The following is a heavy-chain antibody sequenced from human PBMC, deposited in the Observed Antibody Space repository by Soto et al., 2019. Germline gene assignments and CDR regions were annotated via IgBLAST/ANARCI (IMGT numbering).Heavy chain of an antibody. CDR2: ISYDGRNK. Sequence: QERVVESGGGEVQPGTSLRLSCVASDFSFRNYGMHWVRQAPGKGLEWVADISYDGRNKYYAESVKGRFTISRDNSKNTLYLQMNSLRTEDTAVYYCAKDWRWEQQIYSMNVWGQGTTVTVSS. V-gene: IGHV3-30*18. CDR3: AKDWRWEQQIYSMNV. CDR1: DFSFRNYG. J-gene: IGHJ6*02. D-gene: IGHD1-26*01.